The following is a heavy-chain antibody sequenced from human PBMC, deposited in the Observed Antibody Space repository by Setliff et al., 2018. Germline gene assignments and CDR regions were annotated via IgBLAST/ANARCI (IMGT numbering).Heavy chain of an antibody. CDR1: GGSVGNSYYY. CDR2: VYYSGLT. J-gene: IGHJ4*02. Sequence: PSETLSLTCTVSGGSVGNSYYYWSWIRQPPGKGLEFIGYVYYSGLTNYDPSLKSRVTMSVDSSKNQFSLKLSSVTAADTAVYYCARGGTYRYFDYWGQGALVTVSS. CDR3: ARGGTYRYFDY. V-gene: IGHV4-61*01.